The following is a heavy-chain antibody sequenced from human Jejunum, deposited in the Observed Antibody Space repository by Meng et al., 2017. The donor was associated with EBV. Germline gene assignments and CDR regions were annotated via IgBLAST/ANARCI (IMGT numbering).Heavy chain of an antibody. J-gene: IGHJ4*02. CDR3: ARDSTTYEIDF. D-gene: IGHD1-1*01. CDR2: ISHDGTKQ. Sequence: QVQLVESGGGVVQPGRSLRLSCVASGVTFWSYSMHWVRQAPGKGLAWVAVISHDGTKQSYADSVKGRFIISRDNSKNTLYLQMNSLTPEDTAVYYCARDSTTYEIDFWGQGTMVTVSA. CDR1: GVTFWSYS. V-gene: IGHV3-30*03.